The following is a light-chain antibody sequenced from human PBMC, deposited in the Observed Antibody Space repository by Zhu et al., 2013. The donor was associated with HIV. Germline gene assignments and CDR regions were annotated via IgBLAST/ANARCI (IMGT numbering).Light chain of an antibody. CDR3: LQDYNYPYS. CDR2: LAS. Sequence: IVMTQSPLSLPVTPGESASISCRSSQTLLHSGGQIFLDWYLQKPGLPPQLLIYLASNRASGVSDRFSGSGSGTDFTLTISSLQPEDFATYYCLQDYNYPYSFGQGTKLEIK. J-gene: IGKJ2*03. CDR1: QTLLHSGGQIF. V-gene: IGKV2-28*01.